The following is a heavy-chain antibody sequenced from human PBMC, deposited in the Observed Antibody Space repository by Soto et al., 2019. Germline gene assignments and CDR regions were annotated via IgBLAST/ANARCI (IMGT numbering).Heavy chain of an antibody. Sequence: GAEVKKPGESLKISCKGSGYSFTSYWIGWVRQMPGRGLEWMGIIYAADSETRYSPSFQGPVTISVDKSIKTAYLQWNSLKASDTAMYYCVRPPVLKSPSSYWGQGTLVTVSS. J-gene: IGHJ4*02. V-gene: IGHV5-51*01. CDR1: GYSFTSYW. CDR2: IYAADSET. CDR3: VRPPVLKSPSSY. D-gene: IGHD6-6*01.